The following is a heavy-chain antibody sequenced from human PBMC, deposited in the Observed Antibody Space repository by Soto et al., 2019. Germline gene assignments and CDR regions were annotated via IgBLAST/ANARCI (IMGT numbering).Heavy chain of an antibody. CDR3: ARRAKLKLLWFGELQYYFDY. J-gene: IGHJ4*02. CDR1: GFTFSSYW. CDR2: IKQDGSEK. D-gene: IGHD3-10*01. Sequence: GGSLRLSCAASGFTFSSYWMSWVRQAPGKGLEWVANIKQDGSEKYYVDSVKGRFTISRDNAKNSLYLQMNSLRAEDTAVYYCARRAKLKLLWFGELQYYFDYWGQGTLVTVSS. V-gene: IGHV3-7*01.